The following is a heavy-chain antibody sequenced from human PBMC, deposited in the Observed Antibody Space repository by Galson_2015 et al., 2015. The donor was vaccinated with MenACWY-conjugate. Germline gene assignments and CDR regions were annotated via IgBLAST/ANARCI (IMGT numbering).Heavy chain of an antibody. CDR1: GFTFSSYA. Sequence: SLRLSCAASGFTFSSYAMSWVRQAPGKGLEWVSAISGSGGRTYYADSVKGRFTISRDNSKNTLYLQMNSLRAEDTAVYYCAKVLSHYYYDSSGYYYWDAFDIWGQGTMVTVSS. J-gene: IGHJ3*02. CDR2: ISGSGGRT. D-gene: IGHD3-22*01. V-gene: IGHV3-23*01. CDR3: AKVLSHYYYDSSGYYYWDAFDI.